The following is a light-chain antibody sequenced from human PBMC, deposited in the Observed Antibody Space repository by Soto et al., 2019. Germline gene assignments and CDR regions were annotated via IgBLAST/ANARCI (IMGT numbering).Light chain of an antibody. CDR2: EVN. Sequence: QSVLTQPASVSGSPGQSVTIYCSGASSDVGGSDHVSWYQQHPGKAPKLILYEVNNRPSGVSNRFSGSKSGNTASLIISGLQADDEAEYFCSSYSTTNTLVFGSGTKLTVL. V-gene: IGLV2-14*03. J-gene: IGLJ1*01. CDR3: SSYSTTNTLV. CDR1: SSDVGGSDH.